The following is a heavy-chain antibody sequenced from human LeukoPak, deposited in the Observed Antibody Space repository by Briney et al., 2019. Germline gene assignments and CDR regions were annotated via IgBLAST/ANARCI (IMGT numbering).Heavy chain of an antibody. CDR2: ISGSGGST. Sequence: GGSLRLSCAASGFTFSSYAMSWVRQAPGKGLEWVSAISGSGGSTYYADSVKGRFTISRDNSKNTLYLQMNSLRAEDTAVYYCAKVPGRDGPIQLWSFDYWGQGTLVTVSS. CDR3: AKVPGRDGPIQLWSFDY. J-gene: IGHJ4*02. V-gene: IGHV3-23*01. D-gene: IGHD5-18*01. CDR1: GFTFSSYA.